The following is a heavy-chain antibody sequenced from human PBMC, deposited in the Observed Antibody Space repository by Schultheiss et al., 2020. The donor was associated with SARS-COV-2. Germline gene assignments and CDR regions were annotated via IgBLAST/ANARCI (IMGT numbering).Heavy chain of an antibody. CDR2: IYHSGST. V-gene: IGHV4-59*12. CDR1: GGSISSYY. D-gene: IGHD6-19*01. CDR3: AGGIAVDDY. Sequence: SQTLSLTCTVSGGSISSYYWSWIRQPPGKGLEWIGEIYHSGSTNYNPSLKSRVTISVDKSKNQFSLKLSSVTAADTAVYYCAGGIAVDDYWGQGTLVTVSS. J-gene: IGHJ4*02.